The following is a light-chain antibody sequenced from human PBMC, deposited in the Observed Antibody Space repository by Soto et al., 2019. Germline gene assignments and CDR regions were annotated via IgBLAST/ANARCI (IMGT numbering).Light chain of an antibody. J-gene: IGKJ5*01. V-gene: IGKV3D-20*01. CDR3: QQYGSSPIT. Sequence: VVLTQSPATLSLSPGERGSLSCGASQSVSSSYVAWYQHKPGLAPRLLIHDTSSRAIGIPDRLSASKSGTNFTLTIRRMEPEDVGMYYCQQYGSSPITFGQGTRLDMK. CDR2: DTS. CDR1: QSVSSSY.